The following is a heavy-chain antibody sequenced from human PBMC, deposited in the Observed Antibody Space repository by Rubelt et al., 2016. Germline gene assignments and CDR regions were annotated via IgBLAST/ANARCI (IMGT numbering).Heavy chain of an antibody. CDR3: ARDGRYSSGWYSQGEYYYGMDV. J-gene: IGHJ6*02. CDR1: GFTFSSYA. D-gene: IGHD6-19*01. CDR2: ISYDGSNK. V-gene: IGHV3-30*04. Sequence: GFTFSSYAMHWVRQAPGKGLEWVAVISYDGSNKYYADSVKGRFTISRDNSKNTLYLQMNSLRPEDTAVYYCARDGRYSSGWYSQGEYYYGMDVWGQGTTVTVSS.